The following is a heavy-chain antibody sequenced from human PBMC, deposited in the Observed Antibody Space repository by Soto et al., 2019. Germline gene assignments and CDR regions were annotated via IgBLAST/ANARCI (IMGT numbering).Heavy chain of an antibody. D-gene: IGHD4-4*01. CDR3: VRGGSNYAS. Sequence: GGSLRLSCTASGFTFSDSWMTWFRQAPGKGLEGVARIKPDESEKKYADSVKGRFSISRDNAKNSMYLQMDSLRGEDTAVYYCVRGGSNYASWGQGTLVTVSS. CDR2: IKPDESEK. J-gene: IGHJ5*02. CDR1: GFTFSDSW. V-gene: IGHV3-7*01.